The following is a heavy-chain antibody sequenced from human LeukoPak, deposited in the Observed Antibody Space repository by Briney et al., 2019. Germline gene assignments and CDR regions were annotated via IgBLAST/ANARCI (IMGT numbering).Heavy chain of an antibody. CDR1: GFTFSSYA. CDR2: MSGSGGST. Sequence: GGSLRLSCAASGFTFSSYAMSWVRQAPGKGLEWVSAMSGSGGSTYYADSVKGRFTISRDNSKNTLYLQMNSLRAEDTAVYYCARDRAVSSGYSYYFDYWGQGTLVTASS. D-gene: IGHD3-22*01. V-gene: IGHV3-23*01. CDR3: ARDRAVSSGYSYYFDY. J-gene: IGHJ4*02.